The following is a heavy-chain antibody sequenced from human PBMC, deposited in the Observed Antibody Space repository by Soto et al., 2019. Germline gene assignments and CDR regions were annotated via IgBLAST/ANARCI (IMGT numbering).Heavy chain of an antibody. Sequence: SGPTLVNHTHSLTLTCTFSGFSLSTSGMSVSWIRQPPGKALEWLARIDWDDDKYYSTSLKTRLTISKDTSKNQVVLTMTNMDPVDTATYYCARSRLLHPGPFDYWGQGTRVPVSS. CDR1: GFSLSTSGMS. CDR3: ARSRLLHPGPFDY. J-gene: IGHJ4*02. CDR2: IDWDDDK. V-gene: IGHV2-70*11. D-gene: IGHD4-4*01.